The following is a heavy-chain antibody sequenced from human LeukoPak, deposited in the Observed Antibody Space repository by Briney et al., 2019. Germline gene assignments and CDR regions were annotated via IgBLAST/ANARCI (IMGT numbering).Heavy chain of an antibody. Sequence: GGSLRLSCAASGVTFRIYTIHWVRQAPGKGLECVALISPDGSGKFYADSVTGRLTISRDNSKNTVYLQLNSLRAEDTAVYYCASSPDYDSGAYYEVWGQGTLVTVSS. D-gene: IGHD3-22*01. V-gene: IGHV3-30*04. CDR1: GVTFRIYT. CDR3: ASSPDYDSGAYYEV. CDR2: ISPDGSGK. J-gene: IGHJ4*02.